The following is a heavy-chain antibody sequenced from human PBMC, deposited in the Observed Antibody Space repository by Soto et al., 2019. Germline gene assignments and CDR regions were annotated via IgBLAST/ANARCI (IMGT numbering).Heavy chain of an antibody. Sequence: SETLSLTCTVSGGSIISGGHYWTWVRQHPGKGLEWIGSIYYSGSTYYNPSLKSRVTISVDTSKNQFSLKLSSVTAADTAVYYCARQAGTYHFDYWGQGTLVTVSS. CDR1: GGSIISGGHY. CDR2: IYYSGST. V-gene: IGHV4-39*01. CDR3: ARQAGTYHFDY. J-gene: IGHJ4*02. D-gene: IGHD3-10*01.